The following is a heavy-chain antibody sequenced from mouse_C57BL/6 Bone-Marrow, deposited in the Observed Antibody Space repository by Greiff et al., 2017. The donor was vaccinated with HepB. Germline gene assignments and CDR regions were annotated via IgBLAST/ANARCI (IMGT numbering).Heavy chain of an antibody. D-gene: IGHD1-1*01. CDR3: ARVYYGSRGFAY. J-gene: IGHJ3*01. Sequence: EVKLQESGGGLVKPGGSLKLSCAASGFTFSSYAMSWVRQTPEKRLEWVATISDGGSYTYYPDNVKGRFTISRDNAKNNLYLQMSHLKSEDTAMYYCARVYYGSRGFAYWGQGTLVTVSA. CDR2: ISDGGSYT. V-gene: IGHV5-4*03. CDR1: GFTFSSYA.